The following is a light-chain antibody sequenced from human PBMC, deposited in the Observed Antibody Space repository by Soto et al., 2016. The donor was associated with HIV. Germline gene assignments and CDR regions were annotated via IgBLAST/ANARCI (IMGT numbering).Light chain of an antibody. V-gene: IGKV1-9*01. CDR2: AAS. J-gene: IGKJ3*01. CDR3: QQLHSYPL. CDR1: QGISSY. Sequence: DIQLTQSPSFLSASVGDRVTITCRASQGISSYLAWYQQKPGKAPELLIYAASTLQSGVPSRFSGSGSATEFTLTISSLQPEDFATYYCQQLHSYPLFGPGTKVDIK.